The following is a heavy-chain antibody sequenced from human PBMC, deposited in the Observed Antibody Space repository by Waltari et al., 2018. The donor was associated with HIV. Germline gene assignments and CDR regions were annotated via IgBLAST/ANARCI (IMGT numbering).Heavy chain of an antibody. J-gene: IGHJ6*02. V-gene: IGHV1-24*01. CDR3: ATDFSGMVRAYSYYSLDV. Sequence: QVQLVQSGAEVKKPGASVKVSCKVSGHTLSELSMHWVRQVPGKGLEWMGNFGPEDDETIYAQKFQGRVTMTEDTSSDTAYMELSSLTSGDTAVYYCATDFSGMVRAYSYYSLDVWGQGTTVTVSS. D-gene: IGHD3-10*01. CDR2: FGPEDDET. CDR1: GHTLSELS.